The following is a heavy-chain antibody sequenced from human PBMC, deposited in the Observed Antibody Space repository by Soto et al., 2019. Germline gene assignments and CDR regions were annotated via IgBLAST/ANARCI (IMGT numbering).Heavy chain of an antibody. V-gene: IGHV3-9*01. D-gene: IGHD6-13*01. CDR3: SKDKRQGSSWWNYFDS. CDR2: ISWNSGII. Sequence: EVQLVDSGGGLVHPVRSLRLSCVVSGFTFADYAMHWVRQAPGKGLEWVSGISWNSGIIAYADSVKGRFTISRDNAKNSLYLQMNSLRAEDTASYYCSKDKRQGSSWWNYFDSWGQGTLVTVSS. CDR1: GFTFADYA. J-gene: IGHJ4*02.